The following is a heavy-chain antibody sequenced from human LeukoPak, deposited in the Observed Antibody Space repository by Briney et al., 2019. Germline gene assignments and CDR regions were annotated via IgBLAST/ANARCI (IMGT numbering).Heavy chain of an antibody. J-gene: IGHJ4*02. CDR2: ISASGSSS. CDR3: VSASPAGDF. Sequence: GGSLRLSCAASGFTFSKFAMNWVRQAPGKGLEWVSGISASGSSSYYADSVRGRFSISRDNSNNMLYLQRNNLRAEDPRVYYCVSASPAGDFWGKGTLVTVSS. CDR1: GFTFSKFA. V-gene: IGHV3-23*01.